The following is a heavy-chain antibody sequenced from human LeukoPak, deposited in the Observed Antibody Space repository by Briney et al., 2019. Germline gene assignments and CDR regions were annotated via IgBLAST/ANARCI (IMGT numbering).Heavy chain of an antibody. Sequence: SETLSLTCAVYGGSFSGYYWSWIRQPPGKGLEWIGEINHSGSTNYNPSLKSRVTISVDTSKNQFSLKLSSVTAADTAVYYCARHDYSSGDDYWGQGTLVTVSS. CDR2: INHSGST. J-gene: IGHJ4*02. CDR3: ARHDYSSGDDY. CDR1: GGSFSGYY. D-gene: IGHD6-19*01. V-gene: IGHV4-34*01.